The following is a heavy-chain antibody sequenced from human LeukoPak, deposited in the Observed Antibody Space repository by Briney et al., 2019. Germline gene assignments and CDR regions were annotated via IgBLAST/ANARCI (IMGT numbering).Heavy chain of an antibody. CDR2: ISSSSSYI. CDR1: GFTFSSYS. D-gene: IGHD2-15*01. V-gene: IGHV3-21*01. Sequence: GGSLRLSCAASGFTFSSYSMNWVRQAPGKGLEWVSSISSSSSYIYYADSVKGRFTISRENAKNSLYLQMNSLRAEDTAVYYCARDRHCSGGSCYSPTGDIDYWGQGTLVTVSS. CDR3: ARDRHCSGGSCYSPTGDIDY. J-gene: IGHJ4*02.